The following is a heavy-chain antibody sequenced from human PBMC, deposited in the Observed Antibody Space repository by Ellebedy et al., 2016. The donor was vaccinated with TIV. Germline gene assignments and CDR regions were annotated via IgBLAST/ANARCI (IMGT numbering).Heavy chain of an antibody. CDR2: ISYDGSNE. CDR1: GSTFSSYG. J-gene: IGHJ4*02. D-gene: IGHD3-16*01. Sequence: GGSLRLSCAASGSTFSSYGMHWVRQAPGKGLEWVALISYDGSNEYYGDSVKGRFTISRDNSKNTLYLQMNSLRAEDTAVYYCARDGGEYNWGQGTLVTASS. V-gene: IGHV3-30-3*01. CDR3: ARDGGEYN.